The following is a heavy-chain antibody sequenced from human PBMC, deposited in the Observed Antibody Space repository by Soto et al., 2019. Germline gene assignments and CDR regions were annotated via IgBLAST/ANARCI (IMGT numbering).Heavy chain of an antibody. J-gene: IGHJ4*02. Sequence: PGGSLRLSCAASGFTFSSYGMHWVRQAPGKGLEWVAVIWYDGSNKYYADSVKGRFTISRDNSKNTLYLQMNSLRAEDTAVYYCVRGDNWNDEASDYWGQGTRVTVS. CDR3: VRGDNWNDEASDY. CDR2: IWYDGSNK. CDR1: GFTFSSYG. D-gene: IGHD1-1*01. V-gene: IGHV3-33*01.